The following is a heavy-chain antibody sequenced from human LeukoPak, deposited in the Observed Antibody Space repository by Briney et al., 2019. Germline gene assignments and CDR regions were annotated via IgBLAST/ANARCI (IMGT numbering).Heavy chain of an antibody. CDR1: GGTFSSYA. CDR2: ISAYNGNT. D-gene: IGHD2-2*01. CDR3: ALVVVPAALDTFDY. Sequence: GSSVKVSCKASGGTFSSYAISWVRQAPGQGLEWMGWISAYNGNTNYAQKLQGRVTMTTDTSTSTAYMELRSLRSDDTAVYYCALVVVPAALDTFDYWGQGTLVSVSS. V-gene: IGHV1-18*01. J-gene: IGHJ4*02.